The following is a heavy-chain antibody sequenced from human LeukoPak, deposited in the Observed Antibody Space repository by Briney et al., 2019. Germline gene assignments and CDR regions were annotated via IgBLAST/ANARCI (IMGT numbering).Heavy chain of an antibody. V-gene: IGHV1-69*04. CDR3: ARDKKKVNYYDSSVYYYGMDV. CDR2: IIPILGIA. Sequence: SVKVSCKASGGTFSSYAISWVRQAPGQGLERMGRIIPILGIANYAQKFQGRVTITADKSTSTAYMELSSLRSEDTAVYYCARDKKKVNYYDSSVYYYGMDVWGQGTTVTVSS. D-gene: IGHD3-22*01. J-gene: IGHJ6*02. CDR1: GGTFSSYA.